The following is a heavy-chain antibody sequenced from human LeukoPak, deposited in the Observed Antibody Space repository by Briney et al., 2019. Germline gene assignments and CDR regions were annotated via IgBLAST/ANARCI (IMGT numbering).Heavy chain of an antibody. D-gene: IGHD3-22*01. J-gene: IGHJ4*02. Sequence: ASVKVSCKASGYTFTSYAMHWVRQAPGQRLEWMGWTNAGNGNTKYSQKFQGRVTITRDTSASTAYMELSSLRSEDTAVYYCARDQEYYYDSRVFYYGGQGPRVTVSS. CDR1: GYTFTSYA. CDR2: TNAGNGNT. CDR3: ARDQEYYYDSRVFYY. V-gene: IGHV1-3*01.